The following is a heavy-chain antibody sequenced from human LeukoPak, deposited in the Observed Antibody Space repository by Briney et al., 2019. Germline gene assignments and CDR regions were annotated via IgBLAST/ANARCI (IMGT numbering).Heavy chain of an antibody. J-gene: IGHJ6*02. V-gene: IGHV3-15*01. CDR1: GFTFSNAW. Sequence: PGGSLRLSCAASGFTFSNAWKSWVRQAPGKGLEWVGRIKSKTDGGTTDYAAPVKGRFTISRDDSKNTLYLQMNSLKTEDTAVYYCTTDYGDYGMDVWGQGTTVTVSS. CDR3: TTDYGDYGMDV. D-gene: IGHD4-17*01. CDR2: IKSKTDGGTT.